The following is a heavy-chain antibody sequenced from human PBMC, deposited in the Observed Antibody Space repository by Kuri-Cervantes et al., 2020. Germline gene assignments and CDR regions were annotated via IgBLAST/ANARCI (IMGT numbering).Heavy chain of an antibody. CDR1: GGTLSSYA. Sequence: SVKVSCKASGGTLSSYAISWVRQAPGQGLERMGGIIPIFGTANYAQKFQGRVTITADESTSTAYMELSSLRSEDTAVYYCARGDLEWSTDPGGYYYYMDVWGKGTTVTVSS. CDR3: ARGDLEWSTDPGGYYYYMDV. V-gene: IGHV1-69*13. D-gene: IGHD3-3*01. CDR2: IIPIFGTA. J-gene: IGHJ6*03.